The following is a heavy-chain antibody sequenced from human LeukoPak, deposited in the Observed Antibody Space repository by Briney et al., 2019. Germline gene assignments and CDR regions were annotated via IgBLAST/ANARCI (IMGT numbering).Heavy chain of an antibody. CDR1: GFTFTTHG. CDR2: IRHGDSEK. V-gene: IGHV3-30*02. CDR3: AKDFGGGSWCFDH. D-gene: IGHD3-16*01. J-gene: IGHJ4*02. Sequence: GVSLRLSCAASGFTFTTHGMHWVRQAPGKGLEWVAFIRHGDSEKKYADSVKGRFTISRDNSKNTVFLQMNSLRIEDTAVYYCAKDFGGGSWCFDHWGQGTLVTVSS.